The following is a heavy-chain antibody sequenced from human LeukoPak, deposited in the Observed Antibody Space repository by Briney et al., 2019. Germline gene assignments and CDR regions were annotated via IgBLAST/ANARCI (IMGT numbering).Heavy chain of an antibody. Sequence: GGSLRLSCATSGFTFGTYYMHWVRQVPGKGLVWVSRINSDWSSTTYADSVQGRFTISRDNAKNTLYLQVYSLRAEDRAVYYCARDRIPERWIYYFDYWGQGTLVSVCS. CDR2: INSDWSST. V-gene: IGHV3-74*01. D-gene: IGHD2-2*03. J-gene: IGHJ4*02. CDR3: ARDRIPERWIYYFDY. CDR1: GFTFGTYY.